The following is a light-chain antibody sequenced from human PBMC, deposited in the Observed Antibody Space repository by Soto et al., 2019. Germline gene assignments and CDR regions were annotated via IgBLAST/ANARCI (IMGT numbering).Light chain of an antibody. J-gene: IGLJ3*02. CDR2: GDS. CDR3: QSYDSSLRALV. Sequence: QSVLTQPPSVSGAPGQRVTISCTGSSSNIGANYDVHWYQHLPGTAPRLLISGDSNRPSGVPDRFSGSKSGTSASLGITGLQAEDDAHYYRQSYDSSLRALVFGSGTHLTLL. V-gene: IGLV1-40*01. CDR1: SSNIGANYD.